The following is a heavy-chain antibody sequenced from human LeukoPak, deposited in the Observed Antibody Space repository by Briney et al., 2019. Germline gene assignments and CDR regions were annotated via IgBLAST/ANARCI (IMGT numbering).Heavy chain of an antibody. CDR1: GGTFSSYA. D-gene: IGHD6-13*01. Sequence: ASVKVSCKASGGTFSSYAISWVRQAPGQGLEWMGWSSAYNGNTHYAQKLQGRVTMATDTSTSTAYMELRSLRSDDTAVYYCARGIAAAGTDYWGQGTLVTVSS. J-gene: IGHJ4*02. V-gene: IGHV1-18*01. CDR3: ARGIAAAGTDY. CDR2: SSAYNGNT.